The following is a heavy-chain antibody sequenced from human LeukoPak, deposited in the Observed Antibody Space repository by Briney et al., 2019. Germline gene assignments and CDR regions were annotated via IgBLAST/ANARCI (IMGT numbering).Heavy chain of an antibody. CDR1: GFSFSSYA. V-gene: IGHV3-23*01. D-gene: IGHD3-22*01. CDR2: ISGSGGST. Sequence: GGSLRLSCAASGFSFSSYAMSWVRQAPGKGLEWVSAISGSGGSTYYADSVKGRFTMSRDNSKNTLFLQMNSLRAEDTAVYYCAKGRITMIVVVITNYAFDIWGQGTMVTVSS. J-gene: IGHJ3*02. CDR3: AKGRITMIVVVITNYAFDI.